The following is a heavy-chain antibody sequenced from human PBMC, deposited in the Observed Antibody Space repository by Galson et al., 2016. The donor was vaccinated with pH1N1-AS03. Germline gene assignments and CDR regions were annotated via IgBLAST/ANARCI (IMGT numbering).Heavy chain of an antibody. Sequence: SVKVSCKASGYTFTSYAMHWVRQAPGQGLEWMGWINAGNGDTKYSQKFQGRVTITRDTSASMAYMGLSSLRSEDTAVDYCARSDYGDYVDYWGQGTLVTVSS. CDR1: GYTFTSYA. J-gene: IGHJ4*02. CDR3: ARSDYGDYVDY. D-gene: IGHD4-17*01. V-gene: IGHV1-3*01. CDR2: INAGNGDT.